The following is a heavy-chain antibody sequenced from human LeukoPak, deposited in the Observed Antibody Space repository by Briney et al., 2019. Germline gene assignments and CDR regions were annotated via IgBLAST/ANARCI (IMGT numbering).Heavy chain of an antibody. Sequence: GGSLRLSCAASGFTFSSYAMHWVRQAPGKGLEWVAVISYDGSNKYYADSVKGRFTISRDNSKNTLYLQMNSLRAEDTAVYYCARALVPAAMRAIYYYYYGMDLWGQGTTVTVSS. CDR1: GFTFSSYA. CDR3: ARALVPAAMRAIYYYYYGMDL. CDR2: ISYDGSNK. J-gene: IGHJ6*02. V-gene: IGHV3-30-3*01. D-gene: IGHD2-2*01.